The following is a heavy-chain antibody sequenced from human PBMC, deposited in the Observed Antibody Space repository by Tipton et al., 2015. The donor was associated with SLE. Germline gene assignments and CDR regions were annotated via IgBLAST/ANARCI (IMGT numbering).Heavy chain of an antibody. CDR1: GFTFSSYE. CDR2: ISISGART. CDR3: AKEIRPNDY. V-gene: IGHV3-23*01. Sequence: SLRLSCAASGFTFSSYEMNWVRQAPGKGLEWVSAISISGARTYYADSVRGRFTISRDNSKNTLYLQMSSLRAEDTAVYYCAKEIRPNDYWGQGTLVTVSS. J-gene: IGHJ4*02.